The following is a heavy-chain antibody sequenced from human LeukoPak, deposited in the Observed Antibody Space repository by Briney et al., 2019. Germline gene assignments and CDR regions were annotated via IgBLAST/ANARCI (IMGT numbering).Heavy chain of an antibody. J-gene: IGHJ6*03. D-gene: IGHD2-2*01. CDR3: ARAQVVVVPAATLVTYYYYYMDV. Sequence: PGGSLRLSCAASGFTFSSYWMSWVRQAPGKGLEWVANIKQDGSEKYYVDSVKDRFTISRDNAKNSLYLQMNSLRAEDTAVYYCARAQVVVVPAATLVTYYYYYMDVWGKGTTVTVSS. CDR1: GFTFSSYW. CDR2: IKQDGSEK. V-gene: IGHV3-7*04.